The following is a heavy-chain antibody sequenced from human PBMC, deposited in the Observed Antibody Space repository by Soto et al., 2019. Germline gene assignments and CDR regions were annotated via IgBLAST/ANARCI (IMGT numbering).Heavy chain of an antibody. D-gene: IGHD3-22*01. CDR3: AKSRYSDSSGDFYDY. Sequence: LRLSCAASAFTFNNYAMSWVREAPVKGLEGVSGIGGSGRTTYYADSVKGRFTISRDNSNNTLFLQMNSLRAEDTAVYYCAKSRYSDSSGDFYDYWGQGTLVTASS. J-gene: IGHJ4*02. CDR1: AFTFNNYA. V-gene: IGHV3-23*01. CDR2: IGGSGRTT.